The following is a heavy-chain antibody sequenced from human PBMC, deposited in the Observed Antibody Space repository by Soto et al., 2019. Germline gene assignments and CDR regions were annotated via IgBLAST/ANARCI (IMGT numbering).Heavy chain of an antibody. CDR2: ISGRSSSSYI. J-gene: IGHJ6*03. CDR3: ARGRDCSGGNCYSVAGYFYYRDV. V-gene: IGHV3-21*01. D-gene: IGHD2-15*01. CDR1: GFTFATYS. Sequence: EVQLVESGGGLVKPGGSLRLSCAASGFTFATYSMNWVRQAPGQGLEWVSSISGRSSSSYIRYADSVKGRFTISRDNAENSLYLQMTRLRAEDAAVYYCARGRDCSGGNCYSVAGYFYYRDVWGKGSTVTVSS.